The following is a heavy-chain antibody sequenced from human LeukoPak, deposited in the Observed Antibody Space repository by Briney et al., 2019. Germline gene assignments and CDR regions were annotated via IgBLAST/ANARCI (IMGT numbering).Heavy chain of an antibody. Sequence: GGSLGLSCAASGFTFSTYWMSWVRQAPGKGLEWVANIKEDGSEKYYGDSVKGRFTISRDNAKNSLYLQMNSLRAEDTSVYYSARDSRCYQWGQGTLVTVSS. D-gene: IGHD2-2*01. CDR1: GFTFSTYW. CDR2: IKEDGSEK. J-gene: IGHJ4*02. V-gene: IGHV3-7*01. CDR3: ARDSRCYQ.